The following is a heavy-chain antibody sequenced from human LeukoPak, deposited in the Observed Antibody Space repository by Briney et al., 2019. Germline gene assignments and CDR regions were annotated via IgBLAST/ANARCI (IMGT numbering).Heavy chain of an antibody. J-gene: IGHJ4*02. CDR2: IYYSGST. CDR1: GGSISSGDYY. D-gene: IGHD3-3*01. V-gene: IGHV4-30-4*08. CDR3: ARGGRSYYDFWSGYQYYFDY. Sequence: SQTLSLTCTVSGGSISSGDYYWSWIRQPPGKGLEWIGYIYYSGSTYYNPSLKSRVTISVDTSKNQFSLKLSSVTAADTAVYYCARGGRSYYDFWSGYQYYFDYWGQGTLVTVSS.